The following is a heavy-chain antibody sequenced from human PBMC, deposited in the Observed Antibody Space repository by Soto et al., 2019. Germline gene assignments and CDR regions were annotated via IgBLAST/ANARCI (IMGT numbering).Heavy chain of an antibody. CDR1: GFTFDDYA. J-gene: IGHJ4*02. CDR3: AKDIAEYYYDSSGLTKAFDY. CDR2: ISWNSGSI. D-gene: IGHD3-22*01. V-gene: IGHV3-9*01. Sequence: PGVSLRLSCAASGFTFDDYAMHWVRQAPGKGLEWVSGISWNSGSIGYADSVKGRFTISRDNAKNSLYLQMNSLRAEDTALYYCAKDIAEYYYDSSGLTKAFDYWGQGALVTVSS.